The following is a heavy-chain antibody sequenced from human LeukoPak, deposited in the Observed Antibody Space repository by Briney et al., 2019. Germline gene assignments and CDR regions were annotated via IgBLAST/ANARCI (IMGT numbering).Heavy chain of an antibody. D-gene: IGHD3-22*01. Sequence: PGGSLRLSCAASGFTFSSYSMNWVRQAPGKGLEWVSYISSSSSTIYYADSVKGRFTISRDNAKNSLYLQMNSLRAEDTAVYYCARPYYYDSSGYCDYWGQGTLVTVSS. CDR3: ARPYYYDSSGYCDY. CDR2: ISSSSSTI. V-gene: IGHV3-48*04. J-gene: IGHJ4*02. CDR1: GFTFSSYS.